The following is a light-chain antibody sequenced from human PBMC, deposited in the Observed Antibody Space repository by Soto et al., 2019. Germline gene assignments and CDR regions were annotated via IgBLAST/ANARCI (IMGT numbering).Light chain of an antibody. Sequence: IVLTQSPGTLSLSPGERAILSCRASQSVRSSYLAWYRHKPGEAPRLLIHGASIRATGLPDRFSGRGSGTDFTLTISGQEHEDVAPYYCKQYGSSPGTFGQGTRVEIK. J-gene: IGKJ1*01. CDR3: KQYGSSPGT. CDR2: GAS. CDR1: QSVRSSY. V-gene: IGKV3-20*01.